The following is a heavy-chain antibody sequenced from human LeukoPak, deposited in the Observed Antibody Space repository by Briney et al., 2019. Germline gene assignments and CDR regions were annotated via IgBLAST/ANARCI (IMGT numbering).Heavy chain of an antibody. D-gene: IGHD1-26*01. CDR1: GFTFSSYA. Sequence: GGSLRLSCAASGFTFSSYAMSWVRQAPGKGLEWVSAISGSGGSTYYADTVEGRFTISRDNSKNTLYLQMNSLRAEDTAVYYCAKPTVGATKSNYWGQGTLVTVSS. J-gene: IGHJ4*02. CDR3: AKPTVGATKSNY. V-gene: IGHV3-23*01. CDR2: ISGSGGST.